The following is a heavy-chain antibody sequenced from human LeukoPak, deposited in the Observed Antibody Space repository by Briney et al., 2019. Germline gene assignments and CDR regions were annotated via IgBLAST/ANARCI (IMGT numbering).Heavy chain of an antibody. V-gene: IGHV1-69*13. Sequence: SVKVSCKASGGTFSSYAISWVRQAPGQGLEWMGGIIPIFGTANYAQKFQGRVTITADESTSTAYVELSSLRSEDTAVYYCARVITYYYDSSGYDDAFDIWGQGTMVTVSS. CDR3: ARVITYYYDSSGYDDAFDI. CDR1: GGTFSSYA. J-gene: IGHJ3*02. CDR2: IIPIFGTA. D-gene: IGHD3-22*01.